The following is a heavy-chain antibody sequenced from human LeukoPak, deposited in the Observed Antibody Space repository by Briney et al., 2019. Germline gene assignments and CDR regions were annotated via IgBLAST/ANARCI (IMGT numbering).Heavy chain of an antibody. CDR1: GFTFDDYG. D-gene: IGHD1-1*01. Sequence: GGSLRLSCAASGFTFDDYGMSCVRQAPGKGLEWVSGINWSGVNTGYADSVKGRFTISRDNAKSSLYLQMNNLRVEDTALYYCARPRPHDYYFDLWGQGTLVTVSS. V-gene: IGHV3-20*04. CDR3: ARPRPHDYYFDL. J-gene: IGHJ4*02. CDR2: INWSGVNT.